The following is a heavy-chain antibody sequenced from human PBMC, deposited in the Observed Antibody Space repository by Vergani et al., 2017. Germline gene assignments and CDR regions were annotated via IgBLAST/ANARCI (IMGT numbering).Heavy chain of an antibody. CDR1: GYTFTSYD. CDR2: MNPNSGNT. Sequence: QVQLVQSGAEVKKPGASVKVSCKASGYTFTSYDINWVRQATGQGLEWMGWMNPNSGNTGYAQKFQGRVTMTRNTTRSTAYMELSSLRSEDTAVYYCARGDYGDSFWYYYYYMDVWGKGTTVTVSS. V-gene: IGHV1-8*01. J-gene: IGHJ6*03. D-gene: IGHD4-17*01. CDR3: ARGDYGDSFWYYYYYMDV.